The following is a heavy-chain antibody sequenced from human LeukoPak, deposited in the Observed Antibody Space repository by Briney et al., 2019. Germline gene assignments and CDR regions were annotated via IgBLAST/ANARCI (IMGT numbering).Heavy chain of an antibody. J-gene: IGHJ6*03. Sequence: SETLSLTCAVYGGSFSGYYWSWIRQPPGKGLEWIGEINHSGSTNYNPSLKSRVTISVDTSKNQFSLKLSSVTAADTAVYYCARLEVVPAAMIGYYYYYYMDVWGKGTTVTISS. CDR2: INHSGST. CDR3: ARLEVVPAAMIGYYYYYYMDV. CDR1: GGSFSGYY. D-gene: IGHD2-2*01. V-gene: IGHV4-34*01.